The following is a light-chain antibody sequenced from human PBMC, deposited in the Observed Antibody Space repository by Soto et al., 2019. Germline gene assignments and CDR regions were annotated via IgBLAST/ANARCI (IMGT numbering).Light chain of an antibody. CDR2: EVS. CDR1: AGTVGGYNY. J-gene: IGLJ1*01. CDR3: SSYTSSSTPYV. Sequence: QSALTQPASVSGSPGQSITISCTGPAGTVGGYNYVSWYQQHPGKAPKLMIYEVSNRPSGVSNRFSGSKSGNTASLTISGLQAEDEADYYCSSYTSSSTPYVFGTGTKLTVL. V-gene: IGLV2-14*01.